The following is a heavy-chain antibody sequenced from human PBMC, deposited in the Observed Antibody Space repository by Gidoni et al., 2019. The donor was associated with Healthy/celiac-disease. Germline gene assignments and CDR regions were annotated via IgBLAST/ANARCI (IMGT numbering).Heavy chain of an antibody. V-gene: IGHV3-23*01. Sequence: EVQLLESGGGLVQPGGFLGLSCAASGFTFSTDAMSGVRQGTGKGLEWVSAISGSGGSTYYADSVKGRFTISRDNSKNSLYLQMNSLRAEDTAVYYCARRELLRSYYYAMDVWGQGTTVTVSS. D-gene: IGHD2-15*01. J-gene: IGHJ6*02. CDR1: GFTFSTDA. CDR2: ISGSGGST. CDR3: ARRELLRSYYYAMDV.